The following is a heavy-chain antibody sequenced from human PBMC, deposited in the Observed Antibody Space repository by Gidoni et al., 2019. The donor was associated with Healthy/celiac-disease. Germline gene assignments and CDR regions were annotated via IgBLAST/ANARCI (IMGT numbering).Heavy chain of an antibody. CDR2: LYPGDSDP. CDR3: ARISGSHGRDAFDI. V-gene: IGHV5-51*01. CDR1: GDSVTSYW. D-gene: IGHD1-26*01. J-gene: IGHJ3*02. Sequence: EVQLVQSGAEVKKPGESLKSSGKGAGDSVTSYWIGWVRQMPGKGLEWMGILYPGDSDPRYSPSFQGQVTISADKSISTAYLQWSSLKASDTAMYYCARISGSHGRDAFDIWGQGTMVTVSS.